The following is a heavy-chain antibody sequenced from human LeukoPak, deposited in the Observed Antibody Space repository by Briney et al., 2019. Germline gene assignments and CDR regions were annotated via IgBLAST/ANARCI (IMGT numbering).Heavy chain of an antibody. J-gene: IGHJ6*03. CDR1: GFTFSSYS. CDR2: ISSSSSTI. D-gene: IGHD3-9*01. V-gene: IGHV3-48*01. CDR3: ARVVLRYFDWLFPGGDYYYYYMDV. Sequence: GGSLRLSCAASGFTFSSYSMNWVRQAPGKGLEWVSYISSSSSTIYYADSVKGRFTISRDNAKNSLYLQMNSLRSDDTAVYYCARVVLRYFDWLFPGGDYYYYYMDVWGKGTTVTISS.